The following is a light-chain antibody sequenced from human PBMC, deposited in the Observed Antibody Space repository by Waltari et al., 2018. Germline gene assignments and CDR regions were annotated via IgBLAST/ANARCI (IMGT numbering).Light chain of an antibody. Sequence: EIVLTQSPATLSLSPAEIPTLSCRASQSVSSYLAWYQQKPGQAPRLLIYGASNRATGIPARFSGSGSGTDFTLTISSLEPEDFAVYYCQQRSNWPPYTFGQGTKLEIK. V-gene: IGKV3-11*01. CDR3: QQRSNWPPYT. CDR1: QSVSSY. CDR2: GAS. J-gene: IGKJ2*01.